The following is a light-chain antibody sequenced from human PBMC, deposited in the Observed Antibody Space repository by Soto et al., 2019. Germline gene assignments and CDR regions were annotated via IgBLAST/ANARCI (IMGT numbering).Light chain of an antibody. Sequence: RATQSVSYYFAWYQQTPGQAPRLLIYDASSRATGVPDRFSGSESGTAYALALRSLQSGDFALYICQPSSTSPANFAEGTKVDIK. V-gene: IGKV3D-15*01. CDR2: DAS. CDR1: QSVSYY. CDR3: QPSSTSPAN. J-gene: IGKJ4*01.